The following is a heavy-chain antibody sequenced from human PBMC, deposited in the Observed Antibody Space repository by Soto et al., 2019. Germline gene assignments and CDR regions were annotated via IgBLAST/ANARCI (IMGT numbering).Heavy chain of an antibody. Sequence: GGSLRLSCAASGFTFSSYAMSWVRQAPGKGLEWVSAISGSGGSTYYADSVKGRFTISRDNSKNTLYLQMNSLRAEDTAVYYCAKAPSRDYDISGYFDYWGQGTLVTVSS. CDR2: ISGSGGST. V-gene: IGHV3-23*01. D-gene: IGHD3-22*01. J-gene: IGHJ4*02. CDR1: GFTFSSYA. CDR3: AKAPSRDYDISGYFDY.